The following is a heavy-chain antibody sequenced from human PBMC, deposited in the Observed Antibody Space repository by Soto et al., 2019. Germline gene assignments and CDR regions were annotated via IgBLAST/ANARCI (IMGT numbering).Heavy chain of an antibody. CDR3: AKDLQAYGDYNYYYYGMDV. CDR1: GFTFTTFG. J-gene: IGHJ6*02. Sequence: QVQLVESGGGVVQPGGSLRLSCTASGFTFTTFGIHWVRQAPGKGLEWVALISYDGHNEYYSDSVKGRFTISRDTYKNTLSLQMNSLRAEDTAVYYCAKDLQAYGDYNYYYYGMDVWGQGTTVSVSS. D-gene: IGHD4-17*01. CDR2: ISYDGHNE. V-gene: IGHV3-30*18.